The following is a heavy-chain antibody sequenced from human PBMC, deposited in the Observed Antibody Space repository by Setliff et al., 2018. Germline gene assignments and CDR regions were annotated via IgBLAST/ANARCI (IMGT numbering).Heavy chain of an antibody. CDR2: INWNGDRT. CDR1: GFTFDVYD. Sequence: GGSLRLSCAASGFTFDVYDLNWVRQAPGKGLEWVSSINWNGDRTGYADSVKGRFTISRDNAKNSLYLQMNRLRAEDTALYYCARWGSLGSWGQGTLVTVSS. J-gene: IGHJ5*02. V-gene: IGHV3-20*04. CDR3: ARWGSLGS. D-gene: IGHD3-10*01.